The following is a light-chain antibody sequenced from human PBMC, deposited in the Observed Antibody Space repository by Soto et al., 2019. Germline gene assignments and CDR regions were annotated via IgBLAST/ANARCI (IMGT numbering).Light chain of an antibody. CDR2: RNN. V-gene: IGLV1-47*01. Sequence: QSVLTQPPSASATPGQGVTISCSGSTSNIGSNYVYWYQQLPGTAPKLLIYRNNQRPSGVPDRFSGSKSGTSASLAISGLRSDDEADYFCATWDDSLNGFYVFGTGTKV. CDR1: TSNIGSNY. CDR3: ATWDDSLNGFYV. J-gene: IGLJ1*01.